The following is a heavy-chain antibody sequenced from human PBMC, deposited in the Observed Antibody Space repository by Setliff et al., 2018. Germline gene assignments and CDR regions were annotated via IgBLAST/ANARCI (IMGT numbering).Heavy chain of an antibody. V-gene: IGHV1-18*01. D-gene: IGHD5-12*01. CDR2: ISTYSGSA. J-gene: IGHJ3*01. CDR1: GYDFRGHG. Sequence: ASVKVSCKVSGYDFRGHGINWVRQAPGQGPEWMGWISTYSGSASYAEKVQDRVTMTADTSTNTAYLEVRSLGSDDTAIYYCARSSRSGYYHQRDSFDLWGQGTRVTVSS. CDR3: ARSSRSGYYHQRDSFDL.